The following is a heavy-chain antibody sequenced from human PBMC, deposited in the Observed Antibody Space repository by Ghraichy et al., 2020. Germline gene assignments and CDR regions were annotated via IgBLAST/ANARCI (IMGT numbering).Heavy chain of an antibody. CDR1: GFTFSSYS. J-gene: IGHJ4*02. Sequence: GGSLRLSCAASGFTFSSYSMNWVRQAPGKGLEWVSYISSSSSTIYYADSVKGRFTISRDNAKNSLYLQMNSLRDEDTAVYYCARVSSQFGEFFFDYWGQGTLVTVPS. V-gene: IGHV3-48*02. D-gene: IGHD3-10*01. CDR3: ARVSSQFGEFFFDY. CDR2: ISSSSSTI.